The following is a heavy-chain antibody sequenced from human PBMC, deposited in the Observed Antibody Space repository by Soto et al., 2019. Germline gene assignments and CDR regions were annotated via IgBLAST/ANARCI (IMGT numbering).Heavy chain of an antibody. CDR1: GFIFTKNA. V-gene: IGHV3-23*01. D-gene: IGHD4-17*01. Sequence: QPVGSLRLSCEASGFIFTKNAMSWVRQAPGKGLEWLSGISGTAGRTYYADSVKGRFTISRDTSKNTVYLQMNSLRAEDTAIYYCAGRTVTSSWTLDIWGQGTMVTVSS. CDR3: AGRTVTSSWTLDI. J-gene: IGHJ3*02. CDR2: ISGTAGRT.